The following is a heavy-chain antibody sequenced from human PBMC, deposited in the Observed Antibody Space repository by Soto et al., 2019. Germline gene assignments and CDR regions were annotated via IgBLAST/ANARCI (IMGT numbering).Heavy chain of an antibody. V-gene: IGHV3-66*04. CDR2: IYSGGST. J-gene: IGHJ6*03. Sequence: GGSLRLSCAAXGFTVSSNYMSWVRQAPGKGLEWVSVIYSGGSTYYADSVKGRFTISRDNSKNTLYLQMNSLRAEDTAVYYCASQKVPAAISYYMDVWGKGTTVTVSS. CDR1: GFTVSSNY. D-gene: IGHD2-2*01. CDR3: ASQKVPAAISYYMDV.